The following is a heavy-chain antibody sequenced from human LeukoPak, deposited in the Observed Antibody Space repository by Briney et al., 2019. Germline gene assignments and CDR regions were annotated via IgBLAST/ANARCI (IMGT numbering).Heavy chain of an antibody. CDR1: GFTVSSDY. D-gene: IGHD6-13*01. CDR3: ARALAAASHTSLDY. CDR2: IYAGGST. Sequence: GGSLRLSCAASGFTVSSDYMSWVRQAPGKGLEWVSIIYAGGSTYYADSVKGRFIVSRDNSKNTVYLQINSLRAEDTAVYYCARALAAASHTSLDYWGQGTLVTVTS. V-gene: IGHV3-66*01. J-gene: IGHJ4*02.